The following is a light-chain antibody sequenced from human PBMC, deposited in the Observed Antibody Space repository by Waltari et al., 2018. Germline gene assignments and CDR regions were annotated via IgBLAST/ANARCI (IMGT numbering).Light chain of an antibody. CDR2: HTS. CDR3: QKYDFLPAT. Sequence: EIVLTQSPGTLSLSPGERATLSCRASQGVGKSLAWYQQRHGQAPRLLLYHTSIRATGIPDKFSGSGYGTDFSLTISRLEPEDFAVYYCQKYDFLPATFGQGTTVEIK. V-gene: IGKV3-20*01. J-gene: IGKJ1*01. CDR1: QGVGKS.